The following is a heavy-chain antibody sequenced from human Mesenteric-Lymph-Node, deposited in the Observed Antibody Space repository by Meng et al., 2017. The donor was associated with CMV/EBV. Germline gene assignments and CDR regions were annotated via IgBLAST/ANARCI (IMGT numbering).Heavy chain of an antibody. CDR2: INPSGGST. CDR1: GYTFTSYY. CDR3: ARVYRSNTPFDP. Sequence: ASVKVSCKASGYTFTSYYMHWVRQAPGQGLEWMGIINPSGGSTSYAQKFQGRVTMTRDTSTTTAYMELSSLRSEDTAVYYCARVYRSNTPFDPWGQGTLVTVSS. D-gene: IGHD4-11*01. V-gene: IGHV1-46*01. J-gene: IGHJ5*02.